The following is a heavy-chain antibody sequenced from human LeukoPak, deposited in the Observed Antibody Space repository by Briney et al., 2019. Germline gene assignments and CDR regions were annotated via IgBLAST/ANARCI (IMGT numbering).Heavy chain of an antibody. Sequence: SETLSLTCTVSGGSISSGDYYRSWIRQPPGKGLEWIGYIYYSGSTYYNPSLKSRVTISVDTSKNQFSLKLSSVTAADTAVYYCTSSLTTIGAWGQGTLVTVSS. CDR2: IYYSGST. CDR1: GGSISSGDYY. D-gene: IGHD4-11*01. J-gene: IGHJ4*02. CDR3: TSSLTTIGA. V-gene: IGHV4-30-4*08.